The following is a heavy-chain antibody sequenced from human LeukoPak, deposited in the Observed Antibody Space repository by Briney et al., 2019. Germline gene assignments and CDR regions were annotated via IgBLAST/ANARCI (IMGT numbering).Heavy chain of an antibody. CDR2: INHSGST. CDR3: ARGRRGYCSSTSCYEFGY. CDR1: GGSFSGYY. V-gene: IGHV4-34*01. Sequence: SETLSLTCAVYGGSFSGYYWSWIRQPPGKGLECIGEINHSGSTNYNPSLKSRVTISVDTSKNQFSLKLSSVTAADTAVYYRARGRRGYCSSTSCYEFGYWGQGTLVTVSS. J-gene: IGHJ4*02. D-gene: IGHD2-2*01.